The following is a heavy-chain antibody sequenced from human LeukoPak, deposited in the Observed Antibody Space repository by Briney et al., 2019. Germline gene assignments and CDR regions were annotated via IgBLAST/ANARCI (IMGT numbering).Heavy chain of an antibody. CDR3: ASGLSLWFGEHPRYNWFDP. V-gene: IGHV4-39*01. D-gene: IGHD3-10*01. Sequence: SETLSLTCTVSGGSISSSSYYWGWIRQPPGKGLEWIGSIYYSGSTYYNPSLKSRVTISVDTSKNQFSLKLSSVTAADTAVYYCASGLSLWFGEHPRYNWFDPWGQGTLVTVSS. CDR1: GGSISSSSYY. CDR2: IYYSGST. J-gene: IGHJ5*02.